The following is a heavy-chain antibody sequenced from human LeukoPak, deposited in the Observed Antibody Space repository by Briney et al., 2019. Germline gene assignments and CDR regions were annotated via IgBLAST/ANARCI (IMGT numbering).Heavy chain of an antibody. V-gene: IGHV4-39*07. J-gene: IGHJ4*02. Sequence: SETLSLTCTVSGGSISSSSYYWGWIRQPPGKGLEWIGSICYSGSTYYNPSLKSRVTISVDTSKNQFSLKLSSVTAADTAVYYCARDPLYGSGSYWECYFDYWGQGTLVTVSS. CDR1: GGSISSSSYY. CDR3: ARDPLYGSGSYWECYFDY. D-gene: IGHD3-10*01. CDR2: ICYSGST.